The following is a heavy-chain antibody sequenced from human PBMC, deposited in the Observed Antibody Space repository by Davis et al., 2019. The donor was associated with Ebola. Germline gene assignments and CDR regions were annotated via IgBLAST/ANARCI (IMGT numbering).Heavy chain of an antibody. D-gene: IGHD3-22*01. CDR3: ATRLAYYYDSSGYSPFDY. Sequence: ASVKVSCKASGYTFTGYYMHWVRQAPGQGLEWMGWISAYNGNTNYAQKFQGRVTITADESTSTAYMELSSLRSEDTAVYYCATRLAYYYDSSGYSPFDYWGQGTLVTVSS. J-gene: IGHJ4*02. V-gene: IGHV1-18*04. CDR2: ISAYNGNT. CDR1: GYTFTGYY.